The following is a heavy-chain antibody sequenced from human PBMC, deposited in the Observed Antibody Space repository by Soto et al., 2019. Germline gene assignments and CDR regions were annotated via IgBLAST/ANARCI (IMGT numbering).Heavy chain of an antibody. Sequence: KPSETLSLTCTVSGGSISSGDYYWSWIRQPPGKGLEWIGYIYYSGSTYYNPSLKSRVTISVDTSKNQFSLKLSSVTAADAAVYYCARDRGVVTATVLYFDYWGQGTLVTV. J-gene: IGHJ4*02. V-gene: IGHV4-30-4*01. CDR3: ARDRGVVTATVLYFDY. CDR1: GGSISSGDYY. D-gene: IGHD2-21*02. CDR2: IYYSGST.